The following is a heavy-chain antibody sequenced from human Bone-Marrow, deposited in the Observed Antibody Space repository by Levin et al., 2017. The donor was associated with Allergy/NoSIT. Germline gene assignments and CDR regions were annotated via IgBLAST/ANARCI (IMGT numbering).Heavy chain of an antibody. Sequence: LRLSCTVSGGSISGGGYYWSWIRQHPGKGLEWIGHIYYSGNTYYNPSLKSRVIISVVTSKNQPSLKLTSVTVADTAVYYCARFNGYDLDYWGQGTLATVSS. CDR2: IYYSGNT. D-gene: IGHD5-12*01. J-gene: IGHJ4*02. CDR1: GGSISGGGYY. CDR3: ARFNGYDLDY. V-gene: IGHV4-31*03.